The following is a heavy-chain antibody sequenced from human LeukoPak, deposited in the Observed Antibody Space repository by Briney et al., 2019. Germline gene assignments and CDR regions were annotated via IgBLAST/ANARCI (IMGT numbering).Heavy chain of an antibody. CDR2: INHSGST. CDR3: ARGRSGAPGNY. V-gene: IGHV4-34*01. J-gene: IGHJ4*02. D-gene: IGHD3-10*01. CDR1: GGSFSGYY. Sequence: SETLSLTCAVYGGSFSGYYWSWIRQPPGKGLELIGEINHSGSTNYNPSLKSRVTISVDTSKNQFSLKVSSVTAADTAVYYCARGRSGAPGNYWRQGTLVTVSS.